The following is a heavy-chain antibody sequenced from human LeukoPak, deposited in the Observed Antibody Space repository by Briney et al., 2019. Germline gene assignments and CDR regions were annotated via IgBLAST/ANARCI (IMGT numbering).Heavy chain of an antibody. CDR2: ISGSGGST. CDR1: GFTFSSYA. J-gene: IGHJ3*02. V-gene: IGHV3-23*01. Sequence: GGSLRLSCAASGFTFSSYAMSWVRQAPGKGLEWVSAISGSGGSTYYADSVKGRFTISRDNSKNTLYLQINSLRAEDTAVYYCAKDKGAEGAFDIWGQGTMVTVSS. CDR3: AKDKGAEGAFDI.